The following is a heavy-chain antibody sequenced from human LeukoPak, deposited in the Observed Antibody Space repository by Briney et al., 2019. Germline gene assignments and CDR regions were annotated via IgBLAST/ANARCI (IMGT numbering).Heavy chain of an antibody. CDR3: ARGRTYSSSWYAYFDY. D-gene: IGHD6-13*01. CDR1: GGFTSSYY. Sequence: SETLSLTCTVSGGFTSSYYWSWIRQPPGKGLEWIGYIFNSGRTNYNPSLKSRVTISGDTSKNQFSLKLSSVTAADTAVYYCARGRTYSSSWYAYFDYWGQGTLVTVSS. V-gene: IGHV4-59*12. CDR2: IFNSGRT. J-gene: IGHJ4*02.